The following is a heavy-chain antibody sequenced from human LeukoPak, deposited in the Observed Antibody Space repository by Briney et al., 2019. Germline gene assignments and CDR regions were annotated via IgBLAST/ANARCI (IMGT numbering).Heavy chain of an antibody. CDR1: GGSISSYH. Sequence: SETLSLTCTVSGGSISSYHWSWVRQHPGKGLEWIGYIYYSGGTYYNPSLKSRVTISVDTSKNQFSLKLSSVTAADTAVYYCARDRRYYDSSGYPDHWGQGTLVTVSS. CDR2: IYYSGGT. J-gene: IGHJ4*02. V-gene: IGHV4-59*06. D-gene: IGHD3-22*01. CDR3: ARDRRYYDSSGYPDH.